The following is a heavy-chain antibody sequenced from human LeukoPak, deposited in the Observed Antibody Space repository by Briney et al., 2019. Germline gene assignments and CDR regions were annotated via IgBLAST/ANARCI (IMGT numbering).Heavy chain of an antibody. CDR1: GGSISSGNYY. Sequence: SETLSLTCTVSGGSISSGNYYWSWIRQPPGKGLEWIGYIYYSGNTYYNPSLKSRVSISVDTSKNQFSLKLSSVTAADTAVYYCARRMIPNYYGSGSRFDYWGQGTLVTVSS. CDR2: IYYSGNT. J-gene: IGHJ4*02. D-gene: IGHD3-10*01. V-gene: IGHV4-30-4*01. CDR3: ARRMIPNYYGSGSRFDY.